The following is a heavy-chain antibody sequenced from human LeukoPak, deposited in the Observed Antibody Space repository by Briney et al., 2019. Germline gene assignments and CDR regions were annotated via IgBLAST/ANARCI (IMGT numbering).Heavy chain of an antibody. Sequence: PGGSLRLSCAASGFTFSSYGMHWVRQAPGKGLEWVAFIRYDGSNKYYADSVKGRFTISRDNSKNTLYLQMNSLRAEDTAVYYCAKVGAVALTFDYWGQGTLVTVSS. D-gene: IGHD6-19*01. CDR3: AKVGAVALTFDY. V-gene: IGHV3-30*02. J-gene: IGHJ4*02. CDR2: IRYDGSNK. CDR1: GFTFSSYG.